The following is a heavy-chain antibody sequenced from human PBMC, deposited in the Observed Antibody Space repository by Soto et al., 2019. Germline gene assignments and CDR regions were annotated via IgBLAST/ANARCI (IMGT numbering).Heavy chain of an antibody. D-gene: IGHD7-27*01. Sequence: SETLSLTCTVSGGSISSYYWSWIRQPPGKGLEWIGYIYYSGTTNYNPSLKSRVTISVDTSKNQFSLKLSSVTAADTAVYYCARDELGMDIWGQGTMVTVSS. V-gene: IGHV4-59*01. CDR1: GGSISSYY. J-gene: IGHJ3*02. CDR2: IYYSGTT. CDR3: ARDELGMDI.